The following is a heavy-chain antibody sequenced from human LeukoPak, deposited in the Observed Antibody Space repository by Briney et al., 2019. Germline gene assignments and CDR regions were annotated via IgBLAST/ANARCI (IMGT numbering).Heavy chain of an antibody. V-gene: IGHV3-23*01. Sequence: GGSLRLSCAASGFTFSSYAMSWVRQAPGKGLEWVSAISGSGGSTYYADSVKGRFTISRDNSKNTLYLQMNSLRAEDTAVCYWAKEGDIVATIRGDFDYWGKETLVTVSS. CDR2: ISGSGGST. CDR3: AKEGDIVATIRGDFDY. D-gene: IGHD5-12*01. CDR1: GFTFSSYA. J-gene: IGHJ4*02.